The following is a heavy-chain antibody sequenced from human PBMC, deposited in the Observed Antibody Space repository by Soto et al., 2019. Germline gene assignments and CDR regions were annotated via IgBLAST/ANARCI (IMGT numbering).Heavy chain of an antibody. Sequence: QVQLQESGPGLVKPSETLSLTCTVSGGSISSYYWSWIRQAPGKGLEWIGYIYYSGSTNYNPSLKSRVTISVDTSKNQFSLKLSSVTAADTAVYYCARDGYSSSWPAGWFDPWGQGTLVTVSS. V-gene: IGHV4-59*01. J-gene: IGHJ5*02. D-gene: IGHD6-13*01. CDR1: GGSISSYY. CDR2: IYYSGST. CDR3: ARDGYSSSWPAGWFDP.